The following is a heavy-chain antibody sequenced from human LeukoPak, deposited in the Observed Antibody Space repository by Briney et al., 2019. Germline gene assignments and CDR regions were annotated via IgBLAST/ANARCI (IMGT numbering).Heavy chain of an antibody. Sequence: GESLKISCKASGYSINSYWIGWVRQVPGKGLEWMGNIYLGGPDSRYRPSFQGQVTISADKSISTAYLQWDSLKASDTAIYYCARRGHGSSWYYFDYWGQGTLVTVSS. CDR3: ARRGHGSSWYYFDY. V-gene: IGHV5-51*01. J-gene: IGHJ4*02. D-gene: IGHD6-13*01. CDR2: IYLGGPDS. CDR1: GYSINSYW.